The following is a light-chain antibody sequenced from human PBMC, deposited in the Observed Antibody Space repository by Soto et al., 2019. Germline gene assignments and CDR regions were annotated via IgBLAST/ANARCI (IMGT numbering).Light chain of an antibody. CDR1: QSISTY. CDR2: DAS. Sequence: EIVFTQSPATLSLSPGERATLSCRASQSISTYLAWYQQKPGQAPRLLIYDASNRATGIPARFSGSGSGTDFTLTISSLDPEDFAVYYCQQRNNWPSFGQGTRLEI. J-gene: IGKJ5*01. V-gene: IGKV3-11*01. CDR3: QQRNNWPS.